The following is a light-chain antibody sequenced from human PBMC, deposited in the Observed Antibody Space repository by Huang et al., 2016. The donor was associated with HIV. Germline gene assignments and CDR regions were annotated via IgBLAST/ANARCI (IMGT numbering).Light chain of an antibody. CDR3: QQLHSYPIT. Sequence: QLTQSPSSLSMSVGDRVIITCQASQDIATSLAWYQHKPGRAPKLLISAASTLQSGVPSRFSGGSAGTYFTLIITNLQPDDFATYRCQQLHSYPITFGQGTRLDI. CDR1: QDIATS. J-gene: IGKJ5*01. CDR2: AAS. V-gene: IGKV1-9*01.